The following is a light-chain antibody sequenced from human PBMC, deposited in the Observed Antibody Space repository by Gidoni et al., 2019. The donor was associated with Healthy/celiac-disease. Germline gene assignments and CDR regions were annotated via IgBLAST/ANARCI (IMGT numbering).Light chain of an antibody. J-gene: IGKJ3*01. CDR3: QQYGSSQGFT. CDR1: QSVSSSY. V-gene: IGKV3-20*01. CDR2: GAS. Sequence: IVLTQSPSTLSLSPGERATLSCRASQSVSSSYLAWYQQKPGQAPRLLIYGASSRATGIPDRFSGSVSGTDFTLTISRLEPEDFAVYYCQQYGSSQGFTFXPXTKVDIK.